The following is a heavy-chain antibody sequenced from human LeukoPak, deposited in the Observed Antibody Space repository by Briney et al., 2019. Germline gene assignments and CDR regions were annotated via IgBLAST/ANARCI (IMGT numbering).Heavy chain of an antibody. Sequence: GGSLRLSCAASGFTFNKYAMHWVRQAPGKGLEWVAFIRYDGSNKYYADSVKGRFTISRDYSKNTLYLQMNSLRAEDTAVYYCARGWSEFDSWGQGTLVTVSS. V-gene: IGHV3-30*02. D-gene: IGHD2-15*01. CDR2: IRYDGSNK. CDR3: ARGWSEFDS. J-gene: IGHJ4*02. CDR1: GFTFNKYA.